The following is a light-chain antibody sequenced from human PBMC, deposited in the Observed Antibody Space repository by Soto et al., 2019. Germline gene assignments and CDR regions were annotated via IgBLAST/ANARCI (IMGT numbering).Light chain of an antibody. CDR2: SNN. J-gene: IGLJ3*02. V-gene: IGLV1-44*01. CDR3: AAWDDSRNGWV. Sequence: QSVLTQPPSASGTPGQRVTISCSGSSSNIGSNTVNWYQQLPGTAPKLLIYSNNQRPSGVPDRCSGSKSGTSASLAISGLQSEDEADYYCAAWDDSRNGWVFGGGTKLTVL. CDR1: SSNIGSNT.